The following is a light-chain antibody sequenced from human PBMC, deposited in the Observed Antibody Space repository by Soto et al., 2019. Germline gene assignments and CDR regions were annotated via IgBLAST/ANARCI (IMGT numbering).Light chain of an antibody. CDR2: GAS. V-gene: IGKV3-20*01. CDR3: QQYGSAPWT. J-gene: IGKJ1*01. CDR1: QSVTSSY. Sequence: EIVLTQSPDTLSLSPGERATLSCRASQSVTSSYLAWYQQRPGRAPRLLIYGASSRATDIPGRLSGSGSGTDFTLTISRLEPEDFAVYYCQQYGSAPWTFGQGTKVEIK.